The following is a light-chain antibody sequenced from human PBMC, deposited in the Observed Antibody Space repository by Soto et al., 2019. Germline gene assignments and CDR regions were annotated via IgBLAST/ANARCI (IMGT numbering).Light chain of an antibody. CDR2: GAS. J-gene: IGKJ4*01. CDR1: QSIKNN. V-gene: IGKV3-15*01. CDR3: QQYDNWPPLT. Sequence: EIVMTQSPATLSVSPGERATLSCRASQSIKNNLAWYQQKPGQSTRLLIYGASTRATGIPARFSGSGSGTEFSLTISSLQSEDFAVYYCQQYDNWPPLTFGGGTKVEIK.